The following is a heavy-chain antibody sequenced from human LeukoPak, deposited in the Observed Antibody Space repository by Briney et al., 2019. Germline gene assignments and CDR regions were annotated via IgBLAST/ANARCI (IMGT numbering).Heavy chain of an antibody. CDR2: MYTSGST. CDR3: ASHSSIPGYYYMDV. J-gene: IGHJ6*03. V-gene: IGHV4-61*02. D-gene: IGHD6-13*01. CDR1: GGSISSGSYY. Sequence: SETLSLTCTVSGGSISSGSYYWSWIRQPAGKGLEWIGRMYTSGSTNYNPSLKSRVTISVDTSKNQFSLKLSSVTAADTAVYYCASHSSIPGYYYMDVWGKGTTVTISS.